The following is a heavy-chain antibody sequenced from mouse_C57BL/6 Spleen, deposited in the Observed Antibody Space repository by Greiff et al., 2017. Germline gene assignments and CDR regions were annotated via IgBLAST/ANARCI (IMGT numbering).Heavy chain of an antibody. CDR3: ARDGQFAY. D-gene: IGHD2-3*01. CDR2: IHPHSGST. J-gene: IGHJ3*01. V-gene: IGHV1-64*01. Sequence: VQLQQPGAELVKPGDSVMLSCKASGYTFTSYWMHWVKQRPGQGIEWIGMIHPHSGSTNYNEKLQSKATLTVDKSSSTAYMQLSSLTSEDSAVYYCARDGQFAYWGQGTLVTVSA. CDR1: GYTFTSYW.